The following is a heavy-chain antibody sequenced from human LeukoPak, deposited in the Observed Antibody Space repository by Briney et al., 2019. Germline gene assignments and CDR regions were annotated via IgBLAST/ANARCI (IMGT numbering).Heavy chain of an antibody. Sequence: GGSLRLSCAASGFTFSSYWMHWVRQPPGKGLVWVSRINPDGSVTTHADSVEGRFTISRDNSKNTLYLQMNSLRAEDTAVYYCAREPWGAKGAAWGMDVWGQGTTVTVSS. J-gene: IGHJ6*02. V-gene: IGHV3-74*01. CDR3: AREPWGAKGAAWGMDV. D-gene: IGHD1-26*01. CDR1: GFTFSSYW. CDR2: INPDGSVT.